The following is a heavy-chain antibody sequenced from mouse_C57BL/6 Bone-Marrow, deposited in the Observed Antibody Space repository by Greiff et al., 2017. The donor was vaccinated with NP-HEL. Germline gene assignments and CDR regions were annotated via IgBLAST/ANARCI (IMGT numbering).Heavy chain of an antibody. D-gene: IGHD2-4*01. Sequence: QVQLQQSGAELARPGASVKLSCKASGYTFTSYGISWVKQRTGQGLEWIGEINPRSGNTYYNEKFKGKATLTADKSSSTAYMELRSLTSEDSAVYFCARKIYYDYRWYFDVWGTGTTVTVSS. CDR1: GYTFTSYG. J-gene: IGHJ1*03. CDR2: INPRSGNT. CDR3: ARKIYYDYRWYFDV. V-gene: IGHV1-81*01.